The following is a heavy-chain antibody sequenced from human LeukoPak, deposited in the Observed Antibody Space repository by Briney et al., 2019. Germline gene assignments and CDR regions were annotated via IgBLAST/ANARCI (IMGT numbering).Heavy chain of an antibody. D-gene: IGHD6-13*01. CDR1: GFTVSSNY. Sequence: GGSLRLSCAASGFTVSSNYMSWVRQAPGKGVEWGSVIYSGGSTYYADSVKGRFTISRDNSKNTLYLQMNSLRAEDTAVYYCAREITAAAGTSWFDPWGQGTLVTVSS. CDR3: AREITAAAGTSWFDP. V-gene: IGHV3-53*01. J-gene: IGHJ5*02. CDR2: IYSGGST.